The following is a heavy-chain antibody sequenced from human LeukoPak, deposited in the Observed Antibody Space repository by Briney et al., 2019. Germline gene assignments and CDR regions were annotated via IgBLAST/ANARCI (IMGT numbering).Heavy chain of an antibody. CDR2: INPNSGGT. J-gene: IGHJ5*02. V-gene: IGHV1-2*04. D-gene: IGHD2-2*01. CDR3: ARESGGYCSSTSCPNWFDP. Sequence: ASVKVSCKASGYTFTGYYMHWVRQAPGQGLEWMGWINPNSGGTNYAQKFQGWVTMTRDTSISTAYMELSRLRSDDTAVYYCARESGGYCSSTSCPNWFDPWGQGTLVTVSS. CDR1: GYTFTGYY.